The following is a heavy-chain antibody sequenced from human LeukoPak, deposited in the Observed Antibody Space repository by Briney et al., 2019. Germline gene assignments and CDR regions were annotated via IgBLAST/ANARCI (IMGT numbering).Heavy chain of an antibody. Sequence: PGGSLRLSCAASGFTFSSYGMHWVLQAPGKGLEWVAVIWYDGINKFHADSVKGRFTISRDNSKNTVYLQMNSLRAEDTAVYYCTRERKSGIAAFDYWGQGTLVTVSS. D-gene: IGHD6-13*01. V-gene: IGHV3-33*01. J-gene: IGHJ4*02. CDR2: IWYDGINK. CDR3: TRERKSGIAAFDY. CDR1: GFTFSSYG.